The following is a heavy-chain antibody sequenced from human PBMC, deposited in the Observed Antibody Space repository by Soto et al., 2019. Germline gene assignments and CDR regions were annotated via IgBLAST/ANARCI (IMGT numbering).Heavy chain of an antibody. V-gene: IGHV4-4*07. CDR2: IYTSGST. D-gene: IGHD4-17*01. Sequence: WTWLRQPAGKGLEWIGRIYTSGSTNYNPSLKSRVTMSVDTSKSQFSLKLSSVTAADTALYYCARERANFGDLEYWGQGALVTVSS. CDR3: ARERANFGDLEY. J-gene: IGHJ4*02.